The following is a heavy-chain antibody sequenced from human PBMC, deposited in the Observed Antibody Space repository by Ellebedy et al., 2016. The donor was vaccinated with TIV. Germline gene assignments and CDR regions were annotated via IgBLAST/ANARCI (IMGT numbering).Heavy chain of an antibody. CDR3: LKDVTYDYGDY. Sequence: PGGSLRLSCAASGFAFSNYSLHLVPPFPGLFLVCVAPLYNDGNSTSYAESVQGRFTISRDNAKNTLYLEMNSLRVDDTAVYYCLKDVTYDYGDYWGQGALVTVSS. J-gene: IGHJ4*02. D-gene: IGHD3-16*01. CDR2: LYNDGNST. V-gene: IGHV3-74*01. CDR1: GFAFSNYS.